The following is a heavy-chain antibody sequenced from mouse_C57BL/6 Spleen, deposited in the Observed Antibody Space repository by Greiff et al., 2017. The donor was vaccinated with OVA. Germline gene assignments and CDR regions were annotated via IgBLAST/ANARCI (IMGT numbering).Heavy chain of an antibody. J-gene: IGHJ4*01. CDR2: INPSNGGT. CDR3: ARKGGHSNYVYYYAMDY. V-gene: IGHV1-53*01. D-gene: IGHD2-5*01. CDR1: GYTFTSYW. Sequence: QVQLQQPGTELVKPGASVKLSCKASGYTFTSYWMHWVKQRPGQGLEWIGNINPSNGGTNYNEKFKSKATLTVDKSSSTAYMQLSSLTSEDSAVYYCARKGGHSNYVYYYAMDYWGQGTSVTVSS.